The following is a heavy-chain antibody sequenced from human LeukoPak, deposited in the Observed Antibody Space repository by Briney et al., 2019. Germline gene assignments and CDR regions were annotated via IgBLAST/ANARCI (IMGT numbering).Heavy chain of an antibody. CDR1: GGAITSGGYS. CDR3: ARSRQGSGLLNY. CDR2: FMIEGPP. D-gene: IGHD3-10*01. J-gene: IGHJ4*02. V-gene: IGHV4-30-2*01. Sequence: SETLSLTCTVSGGAITSGGYSWNWIQQPPGKGLEWIGAFMIEGPPITTRPSRVESPSQYRPKNQFFLNVTSVTAADTAVYYCARSRQGSGLLNYWGQGNLVAVSS.